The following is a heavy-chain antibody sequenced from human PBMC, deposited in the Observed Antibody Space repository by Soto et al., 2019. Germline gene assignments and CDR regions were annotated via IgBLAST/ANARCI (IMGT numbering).Heavy chain of an antibody. V-gene: IGHV3-23*01. J-gene: IGHJ3*01. CDR2: ITGSGDYT. D-gene: IGHD4-17*01. Sequence: EVQMLESGGGLVQPGGSLRLSCAASGFTFSSYALTWVRQAPGKGLEWVSSITGSGDYTRYTDSVKGRFTITRDNAKNTLFLQMKSLRADDTAIYYCAKDPNGDYFGAFDFWGQGTMVTVSS. CDR3: AKDPNGDYFGAFDF. CDR1: GFTFSSYA.